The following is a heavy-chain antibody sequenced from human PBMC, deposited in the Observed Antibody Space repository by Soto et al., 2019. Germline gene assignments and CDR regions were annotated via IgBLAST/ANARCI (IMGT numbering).Heavy chain of an antibody. CDR2: AGTSRKYI. J-gene: IGHJ3*02. V-gene: IGHV3-48*02. Sequence: EVQLVESGGGLIQPGGSLRLSCAASGYTLSDYSMNWVRQAPGKGLEWISYAGTSRKYIFYSGSVRGRFTISRDDAKNSLYLQLNSLRDEDTAVYYCVRDRDWAFDIWGQGTMVTVSS. CDR3: VRDRDWAFDI. D-gene: IGHD3-9*01. CDR1: GYTLSDYS.